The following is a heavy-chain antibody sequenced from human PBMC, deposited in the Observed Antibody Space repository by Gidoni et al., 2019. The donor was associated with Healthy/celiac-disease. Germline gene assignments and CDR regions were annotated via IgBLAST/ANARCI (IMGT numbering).Heavy chain of an antibody. CDR3: ARGYELLHLDY. CDR1: GFTFSSYS. V-gene: IGHV3-48*02. Sequence: EVQLVESGGGLVQPGGSLRLSCAASGFTFSSYSMNWVRQAPGKGLEWVSYISSSSSTIYYADSVKGRFTISRDNAKNSLYLQMNSLRDEDTAVYYCARGYELLHLDYWGQGTLVTVSS. J-gene: IGHJ4*02. CDR2: ISSSSSTI. D-gene: IGHD1-26*01.